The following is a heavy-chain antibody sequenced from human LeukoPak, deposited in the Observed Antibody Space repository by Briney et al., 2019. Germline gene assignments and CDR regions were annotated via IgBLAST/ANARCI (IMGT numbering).Heavy chain of an antibody. Sequence: ASVKVSCKASGYTFTGYYMHWVRQAPGQGLEWMGWINPNCGGTNYAQKFQGRVTLTRDTSISTAYMELSRLRSDDTAVYYCAKSNAGYCSGGNCLNYYYYGIDVWGQGTTVTVSS. J-gene: IGHJ6*02. CDR3: AKSNAGYCSGGNCLNYYYYGIDV. D-gene: IGHD2-15*01. CDR2: INPNCGGT. V-gene: IGHV1-2*02. CDR1: GYTFTGYY.